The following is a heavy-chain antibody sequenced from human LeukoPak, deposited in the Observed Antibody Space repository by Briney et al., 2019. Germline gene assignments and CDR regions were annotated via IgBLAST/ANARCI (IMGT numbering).Heavy chain of an antibody. CDR1: GFRFSDFT. CDR2: IGGRGGST. Sequence: GGSLRLSCEASGFRFSDFTMTWVRQAPGKGPEGVSAIGGRGGSTYYADSVGGRFTISRGNSKDIVYLQMNSLKVEDTATYYCGKEGGAWGQGTKVTVSS. V-gene: IGHV3-23*01. D-gene: IGHD3-16*01. CDR3: GKEGGA. J-gene: IGHJ5*02.